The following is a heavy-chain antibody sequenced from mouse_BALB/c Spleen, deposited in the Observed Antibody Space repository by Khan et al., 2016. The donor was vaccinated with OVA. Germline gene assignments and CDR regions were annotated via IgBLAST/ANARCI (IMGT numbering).Heavy chain of an antibody. J-gene: IGHJ4*01. Sequence: DLVKPGASVKLSCKASGYTFTRYWINWIKQRPGQGLEWIGRIGPGSSNAYYNDMFKDKATLTVDTSSNTAYIQLSSLSSEDSYVYFCARDNDYGRSCYAMDYWGQCTSVTVSA. CDR1: GYTFTRYW. CDR2: IGPGSSNA. D-gene: IGHD1-1*01. V-gene: IGHV1S41*01. CDR3: ARDNDYGRSCYAMDY.